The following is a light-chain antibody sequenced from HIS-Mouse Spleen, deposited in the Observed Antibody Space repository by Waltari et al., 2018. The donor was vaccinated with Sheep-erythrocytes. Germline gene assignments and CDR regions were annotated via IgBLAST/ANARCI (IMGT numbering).Light chain of an antibody. V-gene: IGKV3-11*01. CDR2: DAS. CDR3: QQRSNWYT. Sequence: ELVLTQSPATLSLSPGERATLSCRASQSVSSYLAWYQQKPGQAPRLLIHDASNRATGIPARFSGSGSGTDFTLTISSLEPEDFAVYYCQQRSNWYTFGQGTKLEIK. CDR1: QSVSSY. J-gene: IGKJ2*01.